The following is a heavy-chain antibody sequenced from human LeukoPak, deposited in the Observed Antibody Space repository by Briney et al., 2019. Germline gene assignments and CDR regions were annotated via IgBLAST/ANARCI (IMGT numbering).Heavy chain of an antibody. J-gene: IGHJ4*02. V-gene: IGHV3-74*01. Sequence: GGSLRLSCAASGFTFSSYWMHWVRQASGKGLMWVSHINSDGSNTNYATSVKGRFTISRDNAKSMLYLYMNNLRAEDTAVYYCAKGYSGYESQWGQGTLVTVSS. CDR1: GFTFSSYW. CDR2: INSDGSNT. CDR3: AKGYSGYESQ. D-gene: IGHD5-12*01.